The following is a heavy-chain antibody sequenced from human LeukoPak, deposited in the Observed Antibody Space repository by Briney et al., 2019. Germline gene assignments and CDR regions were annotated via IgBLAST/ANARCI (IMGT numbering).Heavy chain of an antibody. V-gene: IGHV4-34*01. CDR3: ARDLLIRWLQPTLFGY. CDR2: INHSGST. J-gene: IGHJ4*02. D-gene: IGHD5-24*01. Sequence: SETLSLTCAVYGGSFSGYYWSWIRQPPGKGLEWIGEINHSGSTNYNPSLKSRVTISVDTSKNQFSLKLSSVTAADTAVYYCARDLLIRWLQPTLFGYWGQGTLVTVSS. CDR1: GGSFSGYY.